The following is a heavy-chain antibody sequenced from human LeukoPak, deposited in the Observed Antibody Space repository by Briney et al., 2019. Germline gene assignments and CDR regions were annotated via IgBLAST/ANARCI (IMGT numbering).Heavy chain of an antibody. J-gene: IGHJ3*02. CDR1: GFTFSSYD. CDR2: ISLSTDGT. CDR3: AKALTRWAFDI. Sequence: PGGSLRLSCAASGFTFSSYDMSWVRQAPGKGLEWVSSISLSTDGTTYADSVKGRFIIFTDNAKNTVYLQMDSLRGEDTAIYYCAKALTRWAFDIWGHGTMVTVSS. V-gene: IGHV3-23*01. D-gene: IGHD3-16*01.